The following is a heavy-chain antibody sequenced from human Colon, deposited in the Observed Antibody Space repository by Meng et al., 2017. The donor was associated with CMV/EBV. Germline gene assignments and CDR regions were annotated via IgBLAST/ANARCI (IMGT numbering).Heavy chain of an antibody. CDR1: GFSISDYA. CDR2: IRASGDIT. Sequence: CAASGFSISDYAMDWVRQAPGKGLEWVSVIRASGDITFYTESVKGRFTIGRDTSKNTVYLQMDSLRAEDTAVYYCARAPTRKYYFHFWGQGRLVTVSS. J-gene: IGHJ4*02. CDR3: ARAPTRKYYFHF. D-gene: IGHD5-24*01. V-gene: IGHV3-23*01.